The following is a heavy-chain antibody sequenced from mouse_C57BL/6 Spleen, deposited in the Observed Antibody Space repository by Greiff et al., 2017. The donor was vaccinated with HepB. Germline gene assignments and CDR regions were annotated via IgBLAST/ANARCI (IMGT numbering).Heavy chain of an antibody. V-gene: IGHV5-6*01. J-gene: IGHJ2*01. CDR1: GFTFSSYG. CDR3: ARHGYSSGPYYFDY. Sequence: EVQLQESGGDLVKPGGSLKLSCAASGFTFSSYGMSWVRQTPDKRLEWVATISSGGSYTYYPDSVKGRFTISRDNAKNTLYLQMSSLKSEDTAMYYCARHGYSSGPYYFDYWGQGTTLTVSS. D-gene: IGHD3-2*02. CDR2: ISSGGSYT.